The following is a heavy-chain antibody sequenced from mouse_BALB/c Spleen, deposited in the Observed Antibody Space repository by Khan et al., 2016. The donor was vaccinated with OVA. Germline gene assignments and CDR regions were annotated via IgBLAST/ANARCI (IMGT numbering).Heavy chain of an antibody. J-gene: IGHJ2*01. CDR3: ARGTPSDF. CDR1: GYTFTGYY. CDR2: IYPGDGDT. V-gene: IGHV1-87*01. Sequence: QVQLQQSGAELARPGASVKLSCKASGYTFTGYYIQWVKQRPGQGLEWIGTIYPGDGDTRYTQRFKDKATLTADESSTTAYMQLSNLASEDSAVYYCARGTPSDFGGQGTTLTVSS.